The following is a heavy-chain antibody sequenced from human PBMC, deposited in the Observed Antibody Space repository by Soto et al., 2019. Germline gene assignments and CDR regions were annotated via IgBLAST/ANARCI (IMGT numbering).Heavy chain of an antibody. CDR3: VRDRPSGYFEY. J-gene: IGHJ4*02. V-gene: IGHV4-38-2*02. CDR1: GFSISDDDYY. D-gene: IGHD6-19*01. CDR2: INHAATT. Sequence: QVQLRESGPGLVKPSETLSLGCGVSGFSISDDDYYWGWIRQPPGKGLQWIGSINHAATTYYHPSLQSRVTISVDTSKNQFSLKLTSVTAADTAVYYCVRDRPSGYFEYWGQGALITVS.